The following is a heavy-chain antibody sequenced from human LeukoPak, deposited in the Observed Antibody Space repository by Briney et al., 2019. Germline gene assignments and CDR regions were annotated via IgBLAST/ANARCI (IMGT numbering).Heavy chain of an antibody. V-gene: IGHV4-59*04. CDR3: ARHVVGSGPAHFDY. CDR2: IYYSGST. CDR1: GGSISSYY. J-gene: IGHJ4*02. D-gene: IGHD3-10*01. Sequence: PSETLSLTCTVSGGSISSYYWSWIRQPPGKGLEWIGYIYYSGSTYYNPSLKSRVTISVDTSKNQFSLKLSSVTAADTAVYYCARHVVGSGPAHFDYWGQGTLVTVSS.